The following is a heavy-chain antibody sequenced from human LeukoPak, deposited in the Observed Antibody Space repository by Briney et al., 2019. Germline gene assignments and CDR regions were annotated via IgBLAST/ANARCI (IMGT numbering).Heavy chain of an antibody. J-gene: IGHJ4*02. V-gene: IGHV3-23*01. CDR2: IGDSGATT. Sequence: PGGSLRLSCAASGLTLSSYAMTWVRQAPGKGLEWVSDIGDSGATTYYADSVKGRFTISRDNSKNTLYLQMSSLRAEDTAVYFCASFHYYGSGAYYLSYWGQGTLVTVSS. D-gene: IGHD3-10*01. CDR3: ASFHYYGSGAYYLSY. CDR1: GLTLSSYA.